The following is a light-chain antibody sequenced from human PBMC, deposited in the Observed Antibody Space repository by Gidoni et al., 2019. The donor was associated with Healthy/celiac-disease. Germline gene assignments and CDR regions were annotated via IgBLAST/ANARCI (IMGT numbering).Light chain of an antibody. J-gene: IGKJ2*01. CDR3: QQYNNWPGT. V-gene: IGKV3-15*01. Sequence: EIVMTQSPATLSVSPGERATLSCRASQGVSSDLAWYQQKPGQATRLLIYGASTRATGIPARFSGSGSGTEFTLTISSLQSEDFAVYYCQQYNNWPGTFGQGTKLEIK. CDR1: QGVSSD. CDR2: GAS.